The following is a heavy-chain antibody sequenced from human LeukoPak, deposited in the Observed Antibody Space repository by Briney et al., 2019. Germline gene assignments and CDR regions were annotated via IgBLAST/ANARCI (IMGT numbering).Heavy chain of an antibody. V-gene: IGHV4-4*09. D-gene: IGHD1-26*01. CDR2: IYSTVST. CDR3: ARGAEGGSFREMDV. CDR1: GSSIGTYS. J-gene: IGHJ6*02. Sequence: PSETLSLTCTVSGSSIGTYSWSWIRQPPGKGLEWIGSIYSTVSTHSNPSLKSRATMSVDTSKNQFSLKLSSVTAADTAVYYCARGAEGGSFREMDVWGQGTTVTVSS.